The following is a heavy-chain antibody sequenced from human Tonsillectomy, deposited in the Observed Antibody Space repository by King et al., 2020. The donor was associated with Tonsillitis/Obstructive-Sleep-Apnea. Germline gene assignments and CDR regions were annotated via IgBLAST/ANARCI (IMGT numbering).Heavy chain of an antibody. D-gene: IGHD1-26*01. Sequence: TLKESGPALVKPTQTLTLTCTFSGFSPSTSEMCVSWIRQPPGKALEWLARIDWDDDKYYSTSLKTRLTFSKDTSKNQVVLTLTNMDPVDTATYYCGRMELYHHSFDYWGQGTLVTVSS. V-gene: IGHV2-70*11. CDR3: GRMELYHHSFDY. J-gene: IGHJ4*02. CDR1: GFSPSTSEMC. CDR2: IDWDDDK.